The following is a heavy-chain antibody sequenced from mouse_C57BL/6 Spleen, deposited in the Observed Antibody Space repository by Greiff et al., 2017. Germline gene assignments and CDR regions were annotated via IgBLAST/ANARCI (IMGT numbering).Heavy chain of an antibody. V-gene: IGHV1-52*01. CDR1: GYTFTSYW. D-gene: IGHD2-4*01. CDR3: ARSDYDYDVNYYAMDY. CDR2: IDPSDSET. J-gene: IGHJ4*01. Sequence: VQLQQPGAELVRPGSSVKLSCKASGYTFTSYWMHWVKQRPIQGLEWIGNIDPSDSETHYNQKFKDKATLTVDKSSSTAYMQLSSLTSEDSAVYYCARSDYDYDVNYYAMDYWGQGTSVTVSS.